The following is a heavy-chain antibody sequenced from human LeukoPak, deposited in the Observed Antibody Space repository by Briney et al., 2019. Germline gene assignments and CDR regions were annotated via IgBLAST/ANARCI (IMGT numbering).Heavy chain of an antibody. Sequence: SETLSLTCTVSGGSISSGGYYWSRIRQHPGKGLEWIGYIYYSGSTYYNPSLKSRVTISVDTSKNQFSLKLSSVTAADTAVYYCARERGIAAAEDYWGQGTLVTVSS. V-gene: IGHV4-31*03. CDR2: IYYSGST. CDR1: GGSISSGGYY. CDR3: ARERGIAAAEDY. J-gene: IGHJ4*02. D-gene: IGHD6-13*01.